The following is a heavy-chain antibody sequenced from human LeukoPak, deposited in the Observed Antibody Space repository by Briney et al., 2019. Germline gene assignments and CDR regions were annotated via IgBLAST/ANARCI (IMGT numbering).Heavy chain of an antibody. J-gene: IGHJ4*02. V-gene: IGHV3-9*01. D-gene: IGHD2-8*01. CDR2: IHPNNGGV. CDR3: VKDAPNGSVDF. CDR1: GFTFERYV. Sequence: GGSLRLSCVTSGFTFERYVMHWMRLAPGKGLECVSSIHPNNGGVGYAASVKGRFAISRDNARNSLYLEMTSLRPEDTAVYYCVKDAPNGSVDFWGRGTLVAVSS.